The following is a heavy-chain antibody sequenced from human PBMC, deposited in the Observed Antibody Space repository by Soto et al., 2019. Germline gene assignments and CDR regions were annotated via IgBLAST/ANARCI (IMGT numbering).Heavy chain of an antibody. CDR3: ARVGSCLDY. V-gene: IGHV4-4*02. D-gene: IGHD6-13*01. Sequence: QVQLQESGPGLVKPSGTLSLTCAVSGGSISSSNWWSWVRQPPGKGLEWIGEVYHSGSTNINPSLKCRVTISVDKSKNQFSLKLSSVTAADTAVYYCARVGSCLDYWGQGTLVTVSS. CDR1: GGSISSSNW. CDR2: VYHSGST. J-gene: IGHJ4*02.